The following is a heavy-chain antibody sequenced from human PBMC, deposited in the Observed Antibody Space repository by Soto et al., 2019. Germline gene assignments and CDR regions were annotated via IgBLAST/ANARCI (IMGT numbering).Heavy chain of an antibody. D-gene: IGHD2-15*01. CDR1: GGPFSSYA. CDR2: IIPMFGTP. CDR3: ANFVVIVPTPSDY. Sequence: QVQLVQSGAEVKKPGSSVKVSCKVSGGPFSSYAISWVRQAPGQGLEWMGVIIPMFGTPNYAQKFQDRLSITADESTSTAYMELSSLRSEDTAIYYCANFVVIVPTPSDYWGQGTQVIVSS. V-gene: IGHV1-69*12. J-gene: IGHJ4*02.